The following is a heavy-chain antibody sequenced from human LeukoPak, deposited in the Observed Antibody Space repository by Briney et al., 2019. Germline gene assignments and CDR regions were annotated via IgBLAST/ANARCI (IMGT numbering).Heavy chain of an antibody. CDR2: INPNSGGT. CDR1: GYTFTGYY. D-gene: IGHD3-10*01. J-gene: IGHJ4*02. CDR3: ARYFDYYGSGSYDY. V-gene: IGHV1-2*02. Sequence: ASVKVSCKASGYTFTGYYMHWVRQAPGQGLEWMGWINPNSGGTNYAQKFQGRVTMTRDTSISTAYMELSRLRSDDTAVYYCARYFDYYGSGSYDYWGQGTLVTVPS.